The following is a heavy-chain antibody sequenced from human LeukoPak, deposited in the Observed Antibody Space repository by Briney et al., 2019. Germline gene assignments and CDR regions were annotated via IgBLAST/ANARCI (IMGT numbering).Heavy chain of an antibody. CDR1: GGSFSGYY. CDR2: INHSGST. CDR3: ARHSGYYYYGSGSLGY. Sequence: PSETLSLTCAVYGGSFSGYYWSWIRQPPGKGLEWIGEINHSGSTNYNPSLESRVTISVDTSKNQFSVKLSSVTAADTAVYYCARHSGYYYYGSGSLGYWDQGTLVTVSS. D-gene: IGHD3-10*01. J-gene: IGHJ4*02. V-gene: IGHV4-34*01.